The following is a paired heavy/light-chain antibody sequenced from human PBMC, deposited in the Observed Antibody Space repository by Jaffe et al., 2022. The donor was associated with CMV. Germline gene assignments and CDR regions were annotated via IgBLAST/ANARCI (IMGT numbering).Heavy chain of an antibody. CDR1: GFTFSSYW. CDR3: ARSVGGYGSRDPTAPYNWFDP. CDR2: IKQDGSEK. J-gene: IGHJ5*02. V-gene: IGHV3-7*01. Sequence: EVQLVESGGGLVQPGGSLRLSCAASGFTFSSYWMSWVRQAPGKGLEWVANIKQDGSEKYYVDSVKGRFTISRDNAKNSLYLQMNSLRAEDTAVYYCARSVGGYGSRDPTAPYNWFDPWGQGTLVTVSS. D-gene: IGHD3-16*01.
Light chain of an antibody. Sequence: EIVLTQSPATLSLSPGERATLSCRASQSVSSYLAWYQQKPGQAPRLLIYDASNRATGIPARFSGSGSGTDFTLTISSLEPEDFAVYYCQQRSNWPSLTFGQGTKLEIK. CDR3: QQRSNWPSLT. CDR1: QSVSSY. V-gene: IGKV3-11*01. J-gene: IGKJ2*01. CDR2: DAS.